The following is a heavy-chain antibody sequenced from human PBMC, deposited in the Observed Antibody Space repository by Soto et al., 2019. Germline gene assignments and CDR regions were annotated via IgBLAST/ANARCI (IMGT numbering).Heavy chain of an antibody. Sequence: CLKISCKGSGYTFTNYWIGWVRQMPGKGLEWMGIIYPGDSDTKYNPSFQGQVTISADKSITTTYLRWTSLKASDTAIYYCAASIFYYGMDVWGQGTTVTVSS. V-gene: IGHV5-51*01. CDR2: IYPGDSDT. CDR1: GYTFTNYW. J-gene: IGHJ6*02. CDR3: AASIFYYGMDV.